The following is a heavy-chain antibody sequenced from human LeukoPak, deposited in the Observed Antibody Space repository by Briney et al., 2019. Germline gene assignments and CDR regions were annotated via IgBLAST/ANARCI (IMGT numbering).Heavy chain of an antibody. Sequence: SETLSLTCAVSGGSISSSNWWSWVRQPPGKGLEWIGEIYHSGSTNYNPSLKSRVTISVDKSKNQFSLKLSSVTAADTAVYYCARDLGRPTDGSMVRGTPDDAFDIWGQGTIVTVSS. V-gene: IGHV4-4*02. CDR1: GGSISSSNW. CDR2: IYHSGST. CDR3: ARDLGRPTDGSMVRGTPDDAFDI. J-gene: IGHJ3*02. D-gene: IGHD3-10*01.